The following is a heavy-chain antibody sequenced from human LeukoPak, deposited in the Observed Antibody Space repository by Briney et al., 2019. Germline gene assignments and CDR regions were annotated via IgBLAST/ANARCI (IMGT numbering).Heavy chain of an antibody. V-gene: IGHV4-59*11. Sequence: SETLSLTCTVSGGSISSHYWSWIRQPPGKGLEWIGYIYYSGSTNSNPHLKRRVTISVDTSKNHSSLKLSSVPAADTAVYYCATGPSNYYGGSDYYMDVWGKGTTVTVSS. CDR1: GGSISSHY. J-gene: IGHJ6*03. D-gene: IGHD3-10*01. CDR3: ATGPSNYYGGSDYYMDV. CDR2: IYYSGST.